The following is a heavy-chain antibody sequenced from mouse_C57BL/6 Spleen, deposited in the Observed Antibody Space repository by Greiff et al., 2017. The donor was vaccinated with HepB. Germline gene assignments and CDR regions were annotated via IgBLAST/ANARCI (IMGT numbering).Heavy chain of an antibody. CDR1: GYTFTSYW. D-gene: IGHD1-1*01. CDR3: ARFRGTTVVGYFDY. J-gene: IGHJ2*01. Sequence: QVQLQQPGAELVKPGASVKLSCKASGYTFTSYWMHWVKQRPGQGLEWIGMIHPNSGSTNYNEKFKSKATLTVDKSSSTAYMQLSSLTSEDSAVYYCARFRGTTVVGYFDYRGQGTTLTVSS. CDR2: IHPNSGST. V-gene: IGHV1-64*01.